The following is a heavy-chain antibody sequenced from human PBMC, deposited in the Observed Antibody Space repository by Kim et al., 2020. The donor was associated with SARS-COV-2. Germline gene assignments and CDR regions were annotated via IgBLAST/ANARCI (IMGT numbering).Heavy chain of an antibody. CDR2: ISSSGSTI. Sequence: GGSLRLSCAASGFTFSSYEMNWVRQAPGKGLEWVSYISSSGSTIYYADSVKGRFTISRDNAKNSLYLQMNSLRAEDTAVYYCARDRLYYDILTEQYYYYYGMDVWGQGTTVTVSS. J-gene: IGHJ6*02. CDR1: GFTFSSYE. V-gene: IGHV3-48*03. D-gene: IGHD3-9*01. CDR3: ARDRLYYDILTEQYYYYYGMDV.